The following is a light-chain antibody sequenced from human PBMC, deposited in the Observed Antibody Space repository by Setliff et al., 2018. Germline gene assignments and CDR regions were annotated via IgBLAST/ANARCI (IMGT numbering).Light chain of an antibody. CDR1: SSNLGAGFT. CDR2: SNN. J-gene: IGLJ1*01. CDR3: QSYGGGLNGYV. V-gene: IGLV1-40*01. Sequence: SSSNLGAGFTVHWYQVLPGTAPKLLIYSNNFRPSGVPDRFSGSKSGTSASLAITGLQSEDEADYYCQSYGGGLNGYVFGTGTKSPS.